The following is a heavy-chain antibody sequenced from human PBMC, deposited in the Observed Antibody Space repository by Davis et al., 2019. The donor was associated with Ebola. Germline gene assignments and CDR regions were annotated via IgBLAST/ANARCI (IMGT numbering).Heavy chain of an antibody. Sequence: GESLKISCAASGFTFSGYTMHWVRQAPGKGLEWVSYISGSGSTVYYADSVSGRFTISRDNAKNSLYLQMNSLRDEDTAVYYCARDSATNYYYYYGMDVWGQGTTVTVSS. CDR2: ISGSGSTV. V-gene: IGHV3-48*02. CDR3: ARDSATNYYYYYGMDV. J-gene: IGHJ6*02. D-gene: IGHD1-26*01. CDR1: GFTFSGYT.